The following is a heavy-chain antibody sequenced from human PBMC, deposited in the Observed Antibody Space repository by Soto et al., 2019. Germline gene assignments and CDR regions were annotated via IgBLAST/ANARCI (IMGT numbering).Heavy chain of an antibody. CDR1: GFSLSTSGVG. Sequence: SGPTLVNPTQTLTLTCTFSGFSLSTSGVGVGWIRQPPGKALEWLALIYWDDDERYRPSLRSRLTITKDTSKNQVVLTMTNMDPVDTATYYCARMFSGYSRGGMDVWGQGTTVTVSS. D-gene: IGHD3-22*01. CDR2: IYWDDDE. J-gene: IGHJ6*02. V-gene: IGHV2-5*02. CDR3: ARMFSGYSRGGMDV.